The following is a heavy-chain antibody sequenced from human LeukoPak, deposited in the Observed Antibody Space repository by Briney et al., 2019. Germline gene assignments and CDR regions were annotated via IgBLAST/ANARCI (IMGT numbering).Heavy chain of an antibody. J-gene: IGHJ4*02. V-gene: IGHV1-2*02. CDR2: INPNSGGT. Sequence: ASVKVSCKSSGYTFTGYYMHWVRQAPGQGLEWMGWINPNSGGTNYAQKFQGRVTMTSDTSISTAYMELSRLRSDDTAVYYCARGGRVRGDMATIYYWGQVTLVTVSS. CDR1: GYTFTGYY. D-gene: IGHD5-24*01. CDR3: ARGGRVRGDMATIYY.